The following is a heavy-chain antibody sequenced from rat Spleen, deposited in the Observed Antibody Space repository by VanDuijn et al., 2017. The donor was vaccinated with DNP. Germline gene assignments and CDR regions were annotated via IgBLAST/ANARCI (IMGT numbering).Heavy chain of an antibody. D-gene: IGHD4-1*01. CDR2: ISYEGSST. CDR1: GFTFSDYY. V-gene: IGHV5-22*01. CDR3: ASGFGWFAY. Sequence: EVQLVESGGGLVQPGRSLKLSCAASGFTFSDYYMAWVRQAPKKGLEWVASISYEGSSTYYGDSVKGRFTISRDNAKSTLYLRLNSLRSEDTAIYYCASGFGWFAYWGQGTLVTVSS. J-gene: IGHJ3*01.